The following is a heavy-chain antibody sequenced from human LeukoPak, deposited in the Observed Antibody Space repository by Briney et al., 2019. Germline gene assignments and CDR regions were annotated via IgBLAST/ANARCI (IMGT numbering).Heavy chain of an antibody. CDR1: GFTSSSYG. V-gene: IGHV3-30*02. CDR2: IRYDGSNK. Sequence: GGSLRLSCAASGFTSSSYGMHWVRQAPGKGLEWVAFIRYDGSNKYYADSVKGRFTISRDNSKNTLYLQMNSLRAEDTAVYYCAKLWDQLLSLFDYWGQGTLVTVSS. CDR3: AKLWDQLLSLFDY. J-gene: IGHJ4*02. D-gene: IGHD2-2*01.